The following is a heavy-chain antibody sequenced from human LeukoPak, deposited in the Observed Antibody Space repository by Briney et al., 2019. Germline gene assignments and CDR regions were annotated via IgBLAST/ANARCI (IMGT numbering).Heavy chain of an antibody. CDR3: ARGGPYRFLEWLLGSIGEDWFDP. Sequence: GASVKVSCKASGGTFSSYAISWVRQAPGQGLEWMGWISAYNGNTNYAQKLQGRVTMTTDTSTSTAYMELRSLRSDDTAVYFCARGGPYRFLEWLLGSIGEDWFDPWGQGTLVTVSS. CDR2: ISAYNGNT. D-gene: IGHD3-3*01. J-gene: IGHJ5*02. V-gene: IGHV1-18*01. CDR1: GGTFSSYA.